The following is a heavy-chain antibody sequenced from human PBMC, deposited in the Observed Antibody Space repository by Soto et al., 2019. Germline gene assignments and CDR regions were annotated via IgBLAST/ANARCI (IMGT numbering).Heavy chain of an antibody. CDR2: ISWDGGST. CDR3: AKDMSSSSWYFDY. D-gene: IGHD6-13*01. Sequence: DVQLVESGGVVVQPGGSLRLSCAASGFTFDDYTMHWVRQAPGKGLEWVSLISWDGGSTYYADSVKGRFTISRDNSKNSLYLQMNSLRTEDTALYYCAKDMSSSSWYFDYWGQGTLVTVSS. J-gene: IGHJ4*02. CDR1: GFTFDDYT. V-gene: IGHV3-43*01.